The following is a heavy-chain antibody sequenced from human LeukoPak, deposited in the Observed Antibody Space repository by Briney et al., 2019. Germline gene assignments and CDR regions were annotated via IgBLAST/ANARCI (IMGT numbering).Heavy chain of an antibody. CDR3: ARQYGSGVARRLDP. V-gene: IGHV4-59*01. CDR2: IYYSGST. CDR1: GGSISSYY. D-gene: IGHD3-10*01. J-gene: IGHJ5*02. Sequence: SETLSLTCTVSGGSISSYYWSWIRQPPGKGLEWIGCIYYSGSTNYNPSLKSRVTISVDTSKNQFSLKLSSVTAADTAVYYCARQYGSGVARRLDPWGQGTLVTVSS.